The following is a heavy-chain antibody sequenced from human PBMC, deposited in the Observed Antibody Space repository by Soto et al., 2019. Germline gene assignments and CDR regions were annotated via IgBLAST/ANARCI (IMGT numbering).Heavy chain of an antibody. V-gene: IGHV3-15*07. J-gene: IGHJ6*02. D-gene: IGHD4-17*01. CDR3: TTELATVVTPDYYGMDV. Sequence: GGSLRLSCAASGFTFSNAWMNWVRQAPGKGLEWVGRIKSKTDGGTTDYAAPVKGRFTISRDDSKNTLYLQMNSLKTEDTAVYYCTTELATVVTPDYYGMDVWGQGTTVTVSS. CDR1: GFTFSNAW. CDR2: IKSKTDGGTT.